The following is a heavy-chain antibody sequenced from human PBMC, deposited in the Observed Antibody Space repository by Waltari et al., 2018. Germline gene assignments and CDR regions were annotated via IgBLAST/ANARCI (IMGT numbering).Heavy chain of an antibody. CDR3: ARGGRKVRGFDY. J-gene: IGHJ4*02. CDR2: IYHRGST. V-gene: IGHV4-4*02. CDR1: GGSLSSSHS. Sequence: QVQLQESCPGLVKPSGTLSLTCAVSGGSLSSSHSWRWVRQPPGKGRAWIGEIYHRGSTNDNPSLKSRVTISVDKSKNQFSLKLSSVTAADTAVYYCARGGRKVRGFDYWGQGTLVTVSS.